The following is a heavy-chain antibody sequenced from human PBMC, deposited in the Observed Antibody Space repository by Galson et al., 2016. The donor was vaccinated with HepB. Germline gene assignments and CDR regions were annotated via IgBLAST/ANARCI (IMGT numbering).Heavy chain of an antibody. CDR3: AKDRLSGHGDYSWGIFDI. D-gene: IGHD4-17*01. V-gene: IGHV3-9*01. CDR2: VTWNSENI. Sequence: SLRLSCAASGFTFDDYAMHWVRQVSGRGLEWVSGVTWNSENIGYADSVKGRFTISRDNANNSLYLQMNSLTTEDAAIYFCAKDRLSGHGDYSWGIFDIWGRGTEVTVSS. J-gene: IGHJ3*02. CDR1: GFTFDDYA.